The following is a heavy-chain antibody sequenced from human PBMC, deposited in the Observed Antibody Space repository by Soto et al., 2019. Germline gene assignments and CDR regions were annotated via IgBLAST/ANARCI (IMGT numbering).Heavy chain of an antibody. J-gene: IGHJ3*02. Sequence: GGSLRLSCAASGFTFSSYWMSWVRQAPGKGLEWVANIKQDGSEKYYVDSVKGRFTISRDNAKNSLYLQMNSLRAEDTAVYYCARGEAIAAAGDAFDIWGQGTMVTVSS. CDR2: IKQDGSEK. CDR1: GFTFSSYW. V-gene: IGHV3-7*03. D-gene: IGHD6-13*01. CDR3: ARGEAIAAAGDAFDI.